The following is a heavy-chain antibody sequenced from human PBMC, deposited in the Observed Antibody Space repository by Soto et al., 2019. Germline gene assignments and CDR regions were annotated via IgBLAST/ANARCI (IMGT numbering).Heavy chain of an antibody. V-gene: IGHV1-3*01. CDR3: ARDPGTGAALRACHFDY. CDR2: INAGNGDT. Sequence: QVQLVQSGAEVKKPGASVKVSCKASRYSFTTYALHWVRQAPGQRLEWMGWINAGNGDTKYSEKFQGRVTITRDTSANTAYMELSSLRSEDTSVYYCARDPGTGAALRACHFDYWGQGTLVTVSS. J-gene: IGHJ4*02. CDR1: RYSFTTYA. D-gene: IGHD1-1*01.